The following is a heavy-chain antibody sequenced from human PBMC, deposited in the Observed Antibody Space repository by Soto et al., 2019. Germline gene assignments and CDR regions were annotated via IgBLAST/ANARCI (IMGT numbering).Heavy chain of an antibody. D-gene: IGHD3-3*01. J-gene: IGHJ4*02. Sequence: GASVKVSCKASGYTFTSYDINWVRQATGQGLEWMGWMNPNSGNTGYAQKFQGRVTMTRNTSISTAYMELSSLRSEDTAVYYCARGGLTSSYYDFWSGMANLLDYWGQGTLVTVSS. V-gene: IGHV1-8*01. CDR3: ARGGLTSSYYDFWSGMANLLDY. CDR1: GYTFTSYD. CDR2: MNPNSGNT.